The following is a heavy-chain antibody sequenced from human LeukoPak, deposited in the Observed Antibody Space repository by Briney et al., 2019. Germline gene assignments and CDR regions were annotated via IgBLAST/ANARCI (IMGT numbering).Heavy chain of an antibody. D-gene: IGHD3-22*01. CDR2: ITAYNGNT. V-gene: IGHV1-18*01. Sequence: ASVKVSCKASGYTFTNYGISWVRQAPGQGLEWMGWITAYNGNTNYAQKFQGRVTMTTDTSTSTAYMDLRSLTSDDTAVYYCARDRYYYDSSGPGVELCYWGQGTLVTVSS. J-gene: IGHJ4*02. CDR3: ARDRYYYDSSGPGVELCY. CDR1: GYTFTNYG.